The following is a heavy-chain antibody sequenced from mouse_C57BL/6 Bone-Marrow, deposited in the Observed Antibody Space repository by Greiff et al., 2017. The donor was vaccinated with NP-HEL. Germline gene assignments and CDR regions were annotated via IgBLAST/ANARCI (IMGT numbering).Heavy chain of an antibody. CDR1: GYTFTDYY. J-gene: IGHJ1*03. V-gene: IGHV1-19*01. Sequence: DVQLQESGPVLVKPGASVKMSCKASGYTFTDYYMNWVKQSHGKSLEWIGVINPYNGGTSYNQKFKGKATLTVDKSSSTAYMELNSLTSEDSAVYYCARFGDYDGDWYFDVWGTGTTVTVSS. D-gene: IGHD2-4*01. CDR3: ARFGDYDGDWYFDV. CDR2: INPYNGGT.